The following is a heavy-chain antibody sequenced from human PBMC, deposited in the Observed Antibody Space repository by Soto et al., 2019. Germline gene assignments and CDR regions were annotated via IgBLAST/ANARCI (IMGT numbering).Heavy chain of an antibody. V-gene: IGHV1-2*02. J-gene: IGHJ3*02. D-gene: IGHD2-15*01. Sequence: ASVQVSCKASGYTFTGYYMHWVRQAPGQGLEWMGWINPNSGGTNYAQKFQGRVTMTRDTSISTAYMELSRLRSDDTAVYYCARVALPSAYCSGGSCYDAFDIWGQGTMVTVSS. CDR2: INPNSGGT. CDR3: ARVALPSAYCSGGSCYDAFDI. CDR1: GYTFTGYY.